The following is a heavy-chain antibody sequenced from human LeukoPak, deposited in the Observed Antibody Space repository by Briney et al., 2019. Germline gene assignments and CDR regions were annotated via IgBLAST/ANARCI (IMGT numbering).Heavy chain of an antibody. Sequence: PGGSLRLSCETSGFTFKMYGMHWVRQAPGKGLEWLGVISYDGSNEFYVDPVKGRFSISRDNSGNTLLLHMNSLRGEDTAVYYCAKDRRGYSFGPRAGGLDVGDRGTTVIVSS. J-gene: IGHJ6*02. V-gene: IGHV3-33*03. CDR1: GFTFKMYG. CDR2: ISYDGSNE. D-gene: IGHD5-12*01. CDR3: AKDRRGYSFGPRAGGLDV.